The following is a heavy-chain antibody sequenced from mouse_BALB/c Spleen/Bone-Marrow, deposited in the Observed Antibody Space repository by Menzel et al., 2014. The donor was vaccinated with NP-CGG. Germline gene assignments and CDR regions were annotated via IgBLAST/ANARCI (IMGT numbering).Heavy chain of an antibody. V-gene: IGHV5-9-1*01. CDR1: GFTFSSYV. CDR3: ARRGENSLLRPRYFDV. CDR2: ISSGGTYT. D-gene: IGHD1-2*01. Sequence: EVKVEESGGGLVKPGGSLELPCAASGFTFSSYVMSWVRQTPGKRLEWVATISSGGTYTYYPDSVKGRFTISRDNAKNTLYLQMSSLRSEDTAMYYCARRGENSLLRPRYFDVWGAGTTVTVSS. J-gene: IGHJ1*01.